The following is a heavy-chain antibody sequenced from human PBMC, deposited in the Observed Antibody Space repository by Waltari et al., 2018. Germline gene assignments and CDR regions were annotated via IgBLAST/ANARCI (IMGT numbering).Heavy chain of an antibody. V-gene: IGHV3-74*01. CDR3: TRDAVGHMDV. Sequence: EVQLVESGGGLVQPGGSLRLSCSVSGFTFSHYWMNWVRPAPGKGLEWVAHITTDGSSKNYADSVTGRFTISRHNTKDTLYLEMNSLTAEDTAVYYCTRDAVGHMDVWGKGTTVTVS. CDR2: ITTDGSSK. J-gene: IGHJ6*03. CDR1: GFTFSHYW. D-gene: IGHD2-15*01.